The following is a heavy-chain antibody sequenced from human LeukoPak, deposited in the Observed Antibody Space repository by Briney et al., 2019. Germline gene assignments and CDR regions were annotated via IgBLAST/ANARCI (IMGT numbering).Heavy chain of an antibody. V-gene: IGHV3-20*04. CDR3: ARDPPSRGTRYFDY. J-gene: IGHJ4*02. D-gene: IGHD3-16*01. CDR2: INWNGGST. Sequence: GGSLRLSCAASGFTFDDYGMSWVRQAPGKGLEWVSGINWNGGSTGYADSVKGRFTISRDNAKNSLYPQMDSLRVEDTAVYYCARDPPSRGTRYFDYWGQGILVTVSS. CDR1: GFTFDDYG.